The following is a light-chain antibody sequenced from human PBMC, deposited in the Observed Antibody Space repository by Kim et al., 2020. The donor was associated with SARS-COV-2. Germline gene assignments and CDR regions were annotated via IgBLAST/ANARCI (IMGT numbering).Light chain of an antibody. Sequence: SYELTQPPSVSVAPGKTARITCGGNNIGSKSVHWYQQKPGQAPVLVIYYDSDRPSGIPERFSGSNSGNTATLTISRVEAGDEAHYYCQVWDSSSDHPVFGGGTQLTVL. CDR1: NIGSKS. V-gene: IGLV3-21*04. CDR2: YDS. J-gene: IGLJ3*02. CDR3: QVWDSSSDHPV.